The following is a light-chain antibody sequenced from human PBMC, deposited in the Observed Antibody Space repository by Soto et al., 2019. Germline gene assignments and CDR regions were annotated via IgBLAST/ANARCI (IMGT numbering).Light chain of an antibody. CDR3: QQRSNWPYLT. CDR1: QSVSGY. J-gene: IGKJ4*01. V-gene: IGKV3-11*01. Sequence: EVVMTQSPATLSVSPGERATLSCRASQSVSGYLGWYQQKPGQAPRLLIYDASNRAYGVPARFRGSGSGTNFTLTIASLEPDDFAVYYCQQRSNWPYLTFGGGTKVDI. CDR2: DAS.